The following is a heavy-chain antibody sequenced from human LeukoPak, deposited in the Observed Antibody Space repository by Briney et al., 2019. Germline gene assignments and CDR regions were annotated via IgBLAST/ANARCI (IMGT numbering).Heavy chain of an antibody. J-gene: IGHJ4*02. Sequence: GGSLRLSCAASDFNFITYAMSWVRQAPGKGLEWVSTISGGGDVTYYADSVKGRFTISRDNSKNTLYLQMNSLRAEDTALYYCARRRVTLVRGVDITSYYFDYWGQGTLVTVSS. CDR1: DFNFITYA. V-gene: IGHV3-23*01. CDR3: ARRRVTLVRGVDITSYYFDY. D-gene: IGHD3-10*01. CDR2: ISGGGDVT.